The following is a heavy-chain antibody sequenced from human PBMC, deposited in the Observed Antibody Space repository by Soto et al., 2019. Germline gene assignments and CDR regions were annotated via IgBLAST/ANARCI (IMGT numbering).Heavy chain of an antibody. D-gene: IGHD6-19*01. V-gene: IGHV1-18*01. CDR3: ARDSGIAVAGTGVYNWFDP. CDR1: GYTFTSYG. J-gene: IGHJ5*02. CDR2: ISAYNGNT. Sequence: GASVKVSCKASGYTFTSYGISWVRQAPGQGLEWMGWISAYNGNTNYAQKLQGRVTMTTDTSTSTAYMELRSLRSDDTAVYYCARDSGIAVAGTGVYNWFDPWGQGTLVTVSS.